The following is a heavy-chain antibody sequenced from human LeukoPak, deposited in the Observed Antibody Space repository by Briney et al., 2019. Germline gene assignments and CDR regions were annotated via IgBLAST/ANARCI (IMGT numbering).Heavy chain of an antibody. V-gene: IGHV1-18*01. J-gene: IGHJ4*02. CDR2: ISAYNDNT. CDR3: ARGAPIAAAGTADY. CDR1: GYTFTSYG. Sequence: ASVKVSCKASGYTFTSYGISWVRQAPGQGLEWMGWISAYNDNTNYAQNLQGRVTMTTDTSTSTAYMELRSLRPDDTAVYYCARGAPIAAAGTADYWGQGTLVTVSS. D-gene: IGHD6-13*01.